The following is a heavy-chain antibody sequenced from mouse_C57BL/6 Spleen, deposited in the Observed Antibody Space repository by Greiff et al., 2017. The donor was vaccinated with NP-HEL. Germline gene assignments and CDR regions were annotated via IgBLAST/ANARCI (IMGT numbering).Heavy chain of an antibody. J-gene: IGHJ4*01. CDR2: ISSGSSTI. D-gene: IGHD1-1*01. CDR1: GFPFSDYG. V-gene: IGHV5-17*01. Sequence: VQLKESGGGLVKPGGSLKLSCAASGFPFSDYGMHWVRQAPEKGLEWVAYISSGSSTIYYADTVKGRFTISRDNAKNTLFLQMTSLRSEDTAMYYCARPSYYYGSSYYAMDYWGQGTSVTVSS. CDR3: ARPSYYYGSSYYAMDY.